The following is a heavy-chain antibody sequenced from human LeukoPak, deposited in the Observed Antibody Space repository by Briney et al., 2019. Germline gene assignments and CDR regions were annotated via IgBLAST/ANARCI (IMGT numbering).Heavy chain of an antibody. CDR3: ARGHDSQTVDY. J-gene: IGHJ4*02. Sequence: SQTLSLTCTVSGGSISSGGYYWSWIRQPPGKGLEWIGYIYYSGSTNYNPSLKSRVTISVDTSKNQFSLKLSSVTAADTAVYYCARGHDSQTVDYWGQGTLVTVSS. CDR1: GGSISSGGYY. D-gene: IGHD1-1*01. V-gene: IGHV4-61*08. CDR2: IYYSGST.